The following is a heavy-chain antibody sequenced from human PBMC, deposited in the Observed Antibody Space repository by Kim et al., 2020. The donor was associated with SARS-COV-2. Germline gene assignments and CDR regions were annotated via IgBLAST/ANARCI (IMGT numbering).Heavy chain of an antibody. V-gene: IGHV1-46*01. CDR3: ARAPHYDSSGYYLKYNYYYGMDV. CDR1: GYTFTNYF. Sequence: ASVKVSCKASGYTFTNYFIHWVRQAPGQGLQWMGIINPSGGDTTYAQKFQGRVTMTRDTSTNTVYMALSSLRYEDTAVYYCARAPHYDSSGYYLKYNYYYGMDVWGQVTTVTVSS. CDR2: INPSGGDT. D-gene: IGHD3-22*01. J-gene: IGHJ6*02.